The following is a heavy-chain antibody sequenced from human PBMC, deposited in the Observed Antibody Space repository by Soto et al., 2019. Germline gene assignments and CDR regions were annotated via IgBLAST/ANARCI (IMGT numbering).Heavy chain of an antibody. D-gene: IGHD3-22*01. CDR2: IIPIIGII. V-gene: IGHV1-69*08. Sequence: QVQLVQSGAEVKKPGSSVKVSCKASGGTFSTYTITWVRQAPGQGLEWMGRIIPIIGIINYAQKFQGRVTITAEKFTRTAYMELTRLRSDDTAVYYCAGDPDSHYNDSHASSYPWGQGTLVTVSS. CDR3: AGDPDSHYNDSHASSYP. J-gene: IGHJ5*02. CDR1: GGTFSTYT.